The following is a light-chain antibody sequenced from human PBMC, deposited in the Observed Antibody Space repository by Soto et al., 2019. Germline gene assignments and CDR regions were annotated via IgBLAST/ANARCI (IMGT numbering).Light chain of an antibody. Sequence: QLVLTQPPSASGTPGQRVTISCSGSSSNIGDNAVSWYQHLPGTPPKLLIYTDDQRPSGVPDRFSGSRSGTSASLAISGLRFADEADYFCAAWDDSLNAYLFGTGTKLTVL. CDR3: AAWDDSLNAYL. J-gene: IGLJ1*01. CDR1: SSNIGDNA. CDR2: TDD. V-gene: IGLV1-44*01.